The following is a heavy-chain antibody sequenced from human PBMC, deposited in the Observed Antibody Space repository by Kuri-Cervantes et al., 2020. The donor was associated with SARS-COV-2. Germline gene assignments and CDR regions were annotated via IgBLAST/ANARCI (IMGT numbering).Heavy chain of an antibody. D-gene: IGHD1-1*01. J-gene: IGHJ6*03. Sequence: ASVKVSCKASGYTFTGYYMHWVRQAPGQGLEWMGWINPNSGGTSYAQRFQGRVTMTRDTSISTAYMELSRLRSEDTAVYYCARSWGNWRYMDVWGKGTTVTVSS. CDR1: GYTFTGYY. CDR3: ARSWGNWRYMDV. V-gene: IGHV1-2*02. CDR2: INPNSGGT.